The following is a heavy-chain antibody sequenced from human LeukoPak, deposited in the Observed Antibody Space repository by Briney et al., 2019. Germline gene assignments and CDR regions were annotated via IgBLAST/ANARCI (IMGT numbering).Heavy chain of an antibody. CDR1: GDSISTSSYY. CDR2: IYYSGST. V-gene: IGHV4-39*01. CDR3: ARSYYYDYRQIDY. J-gene: IGHJ4*02. Sequence: PSETLSLTCTVSGDSISTSSYYWGWIRQPPGKGLEWPGSIYYSGSTYYNPSLKSRVTISVDTSKNQFSLNLYSVTPADTAVFYCARSYYYDYRQIDYWGQGTLVTVSS. D-gene: IGHD3-22*01.